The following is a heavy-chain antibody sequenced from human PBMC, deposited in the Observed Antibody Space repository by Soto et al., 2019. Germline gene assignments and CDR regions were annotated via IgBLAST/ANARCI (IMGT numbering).Heavy chain of an antibody. V-gene: IGHV3-53*04. CDR3: ATSGGRYRAFDI. J-gene: IGHJ3*02. D-gene: IGHD2-2*02. CDR2: IYSGGST. Sequence: GGSLRLSCAASGFIVNSNYMSWVRQAPGKGLEWVSVIYSGGSTYYTPSVQGRFTISRHNSNNTVSLQMSSLRPEDTAVYFCATSGGRYRAFDIWGQGTMVTVSS. CDR1: GFIVNSNY.